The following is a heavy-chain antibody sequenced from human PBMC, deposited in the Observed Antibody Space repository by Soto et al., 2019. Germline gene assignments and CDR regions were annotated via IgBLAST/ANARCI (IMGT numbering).Heavy chain of an antibody. V-gene: IGHV3-15*07. CDR1: GFTFSNVW. D-gene: IGHD3-22*01. J-gene: IGHJ6*02. CDR3: TTSNHYYDSSGYPHRYYYYGMDV. Sequence: GGSLRLSCAASGFTFSNVWMNWVRQAPGKGLEWVGRIKSKTDGGTTDYAAPVKGRFTISRDDSKNTLYLQMNSLKTEDTAVYYCTTSNHYYDSSGYPHRYYYYGMDVWGQGTTVTVSS. CDR2: IKSKTDGGTT.